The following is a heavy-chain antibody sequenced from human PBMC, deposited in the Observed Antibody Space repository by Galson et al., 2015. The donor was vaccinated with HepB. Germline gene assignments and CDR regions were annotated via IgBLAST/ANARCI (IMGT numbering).Heavy chain of an antibody. CDR2: IYYSGST. CDR1: GGSISSGSYY. J-gene: IGHJ4*02. V-gene: IGHV4-39*01. CDR3: ARQWVARSLIPVTGETDY. Sequence: SETLSLTCTVSGGSISSGSYYWGWIRQPPGKGLEWIGSIYYSGSTYYNPSLKSRVTISVDTSKNQFSLKMSSVTAADTAVYYCARQWVARSLIPVTGETDYWGQGTLVTVSS. D-gene: IGHD6-19*01.